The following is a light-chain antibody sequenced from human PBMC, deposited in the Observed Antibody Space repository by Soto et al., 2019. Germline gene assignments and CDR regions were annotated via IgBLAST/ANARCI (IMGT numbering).Light chain of an antibody. CDR3: QQYASSQLT. V-gene: IGKV3-20*01. J-gene: IGKJ1*01. CDR1: ESVGTSW. Sequence: EIVLTQSPGTLSLSPGERVTLSCRASESVGTSWLAWNQQKPGQSPRLLIYSTSSRATGIPDRFSGSGSETDFALTISRLEPEDSAVYYCQQYASSQLTFGQGTKVEIK. CDR2: STS.